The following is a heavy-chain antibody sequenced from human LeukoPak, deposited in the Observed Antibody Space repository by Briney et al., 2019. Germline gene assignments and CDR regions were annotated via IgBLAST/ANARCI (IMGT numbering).Heavy chain of an antibody. CDR1: GFTFSSYS. CDR3: AKVRWDNSGWYYLDS. D-gene: IGHD6-19*01. CDR2: ISSSSSYI. J-gene: IGHJ4*02. V-gene: IGHV3-21*01. Sequence: PGGSLRLSCAASGFTFSSYSMNWVRQAPGKGLEWVSSISSSSSYIYYADSVKGRFTISRDNSKSTLLLQMNSLRAEDTAVYYCAKVRWDNSGWYYLDSWGQGTLVTVSS.